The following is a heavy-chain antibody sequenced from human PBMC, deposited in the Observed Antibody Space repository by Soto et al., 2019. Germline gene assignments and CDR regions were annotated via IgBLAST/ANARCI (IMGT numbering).Heavy chain of an antibody. J-gene: IGHJ4*02. D-gene: IGHD1-26*01. Sequence: EVQLVESGGGLVKPGGSLRLSCAASGFTFSSYSMNWVRQAPGKGLEWVSSISSNSSYIYYADAVKGRFTISRENAKNSLYLQVNSLGVEXXXVXYCVCXPXXSXXXDXXXGVXSGRWGYFDYCCQGTLVTVSS. CDR2: ISSNSSYI. CDR3: VCXPXXSXXXDXXXGVXSGRWGYFDY. V-gene: IGHV3-21*01. CDR1: GFTFSSYS.